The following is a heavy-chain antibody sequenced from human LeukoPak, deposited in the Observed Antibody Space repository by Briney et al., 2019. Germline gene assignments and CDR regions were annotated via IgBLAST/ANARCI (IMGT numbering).Heavy chain of an antibody. D-gene: IGHD3-10*01. CDR1: GDSIGSGTFY. J-gene: IGHJ4*02. CDR2: IYYSGTT. V-gene: IGHV4-39*07. CDR3: AIHTMVRGYADY. Sequence: SETLSLTCAVSGDSIGSGTFYWGWIRQPPGKGLEWIGSIYYSGTTYSNPSLKSRVTISIDTSKNQFSLRLTSVTAADTAIYYCAIHTMVRGYADYWGQGTLVTVSS.